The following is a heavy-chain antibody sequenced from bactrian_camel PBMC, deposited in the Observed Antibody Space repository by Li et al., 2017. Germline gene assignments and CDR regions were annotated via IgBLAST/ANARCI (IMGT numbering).Heavy chain of an antibody. J-gene: IGHJ6*01. D-gene: IGHD1*01. Sequence: HVQLVESGGGSVQTGGSLALSCVAAKLTYSSNCMVWFRQAPGKEREGVAGPESDGSTSYTDSVKGRFTISQDSAMNILFLQMDSLKPEDTAMYYCAARSVGWCPLFEHWLGKRAYTPGGYFATWDQGTQVTVS. CDR3: AARSVGWCPLFEHWLGKRAYTPGGYFAT. V-gene: IGHV3S6*01. CDR2: PESDGST. CDR1: KLTYSSNC.